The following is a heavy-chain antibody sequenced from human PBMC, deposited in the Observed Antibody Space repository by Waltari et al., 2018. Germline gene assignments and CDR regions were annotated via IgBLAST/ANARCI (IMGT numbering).Heavy chain of an antibody. CDR1: GGSFSSYA. D-gene: IGHD3-10*01. CDR3: AGPAVTRHYYHYMDV. V-gene: IGHV1-69*01. Sequence: QVQLVQSGAEVKKPGSSVKVSCKASGGSFSSYAISWLRQAPGQGLEWMGGNIPIFGTANYAQKFQGRVTITAGESTGTAYLEVSSKRSEATDVYYWAGPAVTRHYYHYMDVWGKGTKVTVSS. CDR2: NIPIFGTA. J-gene: IGHJ6*03.